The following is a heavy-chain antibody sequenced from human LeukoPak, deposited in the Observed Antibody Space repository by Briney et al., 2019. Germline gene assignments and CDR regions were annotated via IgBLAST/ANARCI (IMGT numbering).Heavy chain of an antibody. CDR3: VRGFDGTNAFDL. V-gene: IGHV3-7*01. Sequence: GGSLRLSCGASGFIFTTYWMNWVRQAPGKGPEWVANIKQDGSETYYVDSVKGRFTISRDNDKNSVYLQMGSLRVEDTAVYYCVRGFDGTNAFDLWGQGTMVTVSS. CDR2: IKQDGSET. CDR1: GFIFTTYW. D-gene: IGHD3-9*01. J-gene: IGHJ3*01.